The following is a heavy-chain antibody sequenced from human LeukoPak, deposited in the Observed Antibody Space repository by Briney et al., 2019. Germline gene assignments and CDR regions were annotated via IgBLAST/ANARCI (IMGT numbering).Heavy chain of an antibody. J-gene: IGHJ4*02. CDR3: ARDRYGSGTDY. D-gene: IGHD3-10*01. CDR1: GGFISSSSYY. Sequence: SETLSLTCTVSGGFISSSSYYWGWVRQPPGKGLEWIGSIYYSGSTYYNPSLKSRVTISVDTSKNQFSLKLSSVTAADTAVYYCARDRYGSGTDYWGQGTLVTVSS. CDR2: IYYSGST. V-gene: IGHV4-39*07.